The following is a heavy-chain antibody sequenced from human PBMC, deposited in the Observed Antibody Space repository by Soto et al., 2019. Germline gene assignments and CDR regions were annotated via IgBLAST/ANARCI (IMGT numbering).Heavy chain of an antibody. CDR3: ASVYSSSWFLFDY. CDR1: GGSFSGYY. CDR2: INHSGST. D-gene: IGHD6-13*01. Sequence: SETLSLTCAVYGGSFSGYYWSWIRQPPGKGLEWIGEINHSGSTNYNPSLKSRVTVSVDTSKNQFSLKLSSVTAADTAVYYCASVYSSSWFLFDYWGQGTLVTVSS. J-gene: IGHJ4*02. V-gene: IGHV4-34*01.